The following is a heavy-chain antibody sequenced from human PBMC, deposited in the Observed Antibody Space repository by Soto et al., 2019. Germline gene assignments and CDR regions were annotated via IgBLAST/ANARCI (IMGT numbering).Heavy chain of an antibody. V-gene: IGHV1-69*04. Sequence: ASVKVSCKASGYSFTTYYIHWVRQAPGQGLEWMGRIIPILGIANYAQKSQGRVTITADKSTSTAYMELSSLRSEDTAVYYCARGPNYYDSSGYCDYWGQGTLVTVSS. CDR3: ARGPNYYDSSGYCDY. D-gene: IGHD3-22*01. CDR1: GYSFTTYY. J-gene: IGHJ4*02. CDR2: IIPILGIA.